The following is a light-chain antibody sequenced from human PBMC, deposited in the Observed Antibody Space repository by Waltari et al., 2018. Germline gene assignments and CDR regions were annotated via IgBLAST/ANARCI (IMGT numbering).Light chain of an antibody. Sequence: DIVMTQSPDSLAVSLGERATIHCKSSQSIFYSAINKNYLAWYQQKPGQPPKLPIYWASTRESGVPDRFTGSGSGTDFTLTISSLQAEDVAVYYCQQYYSTPPITFGQGTRLEIK. CDR1: QSIFYSAINKNY. CDR3: QQYYSTPPIT. CDR2: WAS. J-gene: IGKJ5*01. V-gene: IGKV4-1*01.